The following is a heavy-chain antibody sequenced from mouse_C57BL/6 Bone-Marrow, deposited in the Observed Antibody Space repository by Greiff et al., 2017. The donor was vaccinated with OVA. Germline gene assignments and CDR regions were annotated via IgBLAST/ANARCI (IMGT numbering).Heavy chain of an antibody. V-gene: IGHV5-4*01. CDR2: ISDGGSYT. CDR3: AREIYYSGSSLNYARNY. J-gene: IGHJ4*01. CDR1: GFTFSSYA. Sequence: EVQLVESGGGLVKPGGSLKLSCAASGFTFSSYAMSWVRQTPEKRLEWVATISDGGSYTYYPDNVKGRFTISRDNAKNNLNLQISHLKSKETAIYYWAREIYYSGSSLNYARNYGGKGTPVTASS. D-gene: IGHD1-1*01.